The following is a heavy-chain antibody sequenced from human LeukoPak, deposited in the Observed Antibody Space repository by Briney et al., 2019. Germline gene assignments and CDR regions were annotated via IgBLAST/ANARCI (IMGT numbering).Heavy chain of an antibody. CDR1: GGSISSYY. CDR3: ARGSDY. V-gene: IGHV4-59*01. CDR2: IYYSGST. Sequence: SESLSLTCTVSGGSISSYYWSWVRQPSGKGLEWIGYIYYSGSTNYNPSLKSRVTISVDTSKNQFSLKLSSVTAADTAVYYCARGSDYWGQGTLVTVSS. J-gene: IGHJ4*02.